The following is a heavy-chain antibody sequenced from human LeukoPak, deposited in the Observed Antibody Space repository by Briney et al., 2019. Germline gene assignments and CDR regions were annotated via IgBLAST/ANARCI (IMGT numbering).Heavy chain of an antibody. CDR2: IGGSGSNT. Sequence: GGSLRLSCAASGFTLSRYAMSWVRQAPGKGLEWVSAIGGSGSNTYYADSVKGRFTISRDNSKSTLSLQLNSLRAEDTAVYYCTKDSSVPFGITDWGQGTLVTVSS. CDR1: GFTLSRYA. CDR3: TKDSSVPFGITD. D-gene: IGHD5/OR15-5a*01. J-gene: IGHJ4*02. V-gene: IGHV3-23*01.